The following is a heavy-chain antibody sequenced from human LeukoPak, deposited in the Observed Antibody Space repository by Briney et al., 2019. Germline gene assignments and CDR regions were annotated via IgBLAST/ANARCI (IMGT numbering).Heavy chain of an antibody. D-gene: IGHD3-10*01. CDR3: ARGDLPPPGSADFDY. J-gene: IGHJ4*02. V-gene: IGHV4-59*10. CDR1: GGSFSGYY. Sequence: SETLSLTCAVYGGSFSGYYWSWIRQPAGKGLEWIGRIYTSRSTNYNPSLKSRVTMSIDTSKNQFSLKLSSVTAADTAVYYCARGDLPPPGSADFDYWGQGTLVTVSS. CDR2: IYTSRST.